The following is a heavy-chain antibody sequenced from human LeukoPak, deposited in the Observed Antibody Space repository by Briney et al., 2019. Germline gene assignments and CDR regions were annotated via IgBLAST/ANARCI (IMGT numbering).Heavy chain of an antibody. CDR3: AKVVYSSGWVDY. CDR2: ISYDVGKK. CDR1: GFTFSSHG. J-gene: IGHJ4*02. D-gene: IGHD6-19*01. Sequence: GRSLRLSCAASGFTFSSHGMHWVRQAPGKGLEWVAVISYDVGKKYYADSVKGRFTISRDNSKNTLYLQMNSLRAEDTAVYYCAKVVYSSGWVDYWGQGTLVTVSS. V-gene: IGHV3-30*18.